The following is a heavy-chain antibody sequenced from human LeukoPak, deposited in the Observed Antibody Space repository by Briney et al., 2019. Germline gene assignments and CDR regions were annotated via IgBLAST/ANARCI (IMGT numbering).Heavy chain of an antibody. D-gene: IGHD3-10*01. J-gene: IGHJ4*02. CDR1: GFTFSSYA. CDR3: AKESTYYYGSGSPWVY. CDR2: ISGSGGST. V-gene: IGHV3-23*01. Sequence: GGSLRLSCAASGFTFSSYAMSWVRQAPGKGLEWVSAISGSGGSTYYADSVKGRSTISRDNSKNTLYLQMNSLRAEDTAVYYCAKESTYYYGSGSPWVYWGQGTLVTVSS.